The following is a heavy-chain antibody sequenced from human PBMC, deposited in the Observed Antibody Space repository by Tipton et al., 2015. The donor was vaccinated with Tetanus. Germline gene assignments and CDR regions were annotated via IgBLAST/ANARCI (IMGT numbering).Heavy chain of an antibody. Sequence: TLSLTCTVSGASLRGGDYHWSWIRQPPGKGLEWLAYISGSGTTNSNYSLKSRITMTQDTSRNQFSLKLTSVTAADTAVYYCARANYDSFKKGPFDSWGQGSLVIVSS. J-gene: IGHJ4*02. D-gene: IGHD3-3*01. CDR1: GASLRGGDYH. CDR3: ARANYDSFKKGPFDS. V-gene: IGHV4-61*08. CDR2: ISGSGTT.